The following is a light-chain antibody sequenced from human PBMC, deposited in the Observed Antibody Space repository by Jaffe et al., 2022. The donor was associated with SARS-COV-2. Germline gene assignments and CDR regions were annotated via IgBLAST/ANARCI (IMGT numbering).Light chain of an antibody. V-gene: IGKV3-11*01. CDR1: QSISSY. CDR2: DVS. CDR3: QQRSNWPKT. Sequence: EIVLTQSPATLSLSPGERATLSCRASQSISSYLAWYQQKPGQAPRLLMYDVSNRATGIPARFSGSGSGTDFTLTISGLEPEDFAVYYCQQRSNWPKTFGGGTKVEIK. J-gene: IGKJ4*01.